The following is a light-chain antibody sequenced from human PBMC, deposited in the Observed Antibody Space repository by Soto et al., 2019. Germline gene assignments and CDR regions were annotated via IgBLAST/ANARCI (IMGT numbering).Light chain of an antibody. Sequence: DIVMTQSPDSLAVSLGERATINCKSSQSVFYSSNNKNYLAWYQQKPGQPPRLLIYWASTREPGVPDRFSGSGSGTDFTLTISSLQAEDVAVYYCQQYYNTPLTFGPGTKVDIK. J-gene: IGKJ3*01. V-gene: IGKV4-1*01. CDR3: QQYYNTPLT. CDR1: QSVFYSSNNKNY. CDR2: WAS.